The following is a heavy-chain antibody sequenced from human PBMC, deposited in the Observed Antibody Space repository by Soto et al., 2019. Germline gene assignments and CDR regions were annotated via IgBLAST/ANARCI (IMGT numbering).Heavy chain of an antibody. CDR3: ARGPRGQLSAMDV. CDR1: GGSINTYY. J-gene: IGHJ6*02. CDR2: IFSSGTT. D-gene: IGHD6-13*01. V-gene: IGHV4-4*07. Sequence: KPSETLSLTCTVTGGSINTYYWSWVRQPAGKGLEWIGRIFSSGTTDYNPSLRRRVTMSIDTSKNQLSLRLRSVTAADTAVYYCARGPRGQLSAMDVWGQGTTVTVSS.